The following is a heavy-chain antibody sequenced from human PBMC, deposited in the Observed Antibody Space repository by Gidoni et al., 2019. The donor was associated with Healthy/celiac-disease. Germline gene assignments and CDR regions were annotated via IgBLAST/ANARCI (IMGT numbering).Heavy chain of an antibody. CDR3: AKDLSGYCPRHPFDY. CDR2: ISGSGGST. V-gene: IGHV3-23*01. D-gene: IGHD3-22*01. J-gene: IGHJ4*02. CDR1: GFPFSSYA. Sequence: EVQLLESGGGLVQPGGSLRLSCAASGFPFSSYAMSWVRQAPGKGMEWVSAISGSGGSTYYADSVKGRFTISRDNSKNTLYLQMNSLRAEDTAVYYCAKDLSGYCPRHPFDYWGQGTLVTVSS.